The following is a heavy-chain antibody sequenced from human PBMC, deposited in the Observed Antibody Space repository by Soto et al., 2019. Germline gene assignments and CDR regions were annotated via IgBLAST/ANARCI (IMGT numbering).Heavy chain of an antibody. D-gene: IGHD2-21*02. V-gene: IGHV3-7*03. J-gene: IGHJ5*02. CDR1: GFTFSSYW. CDR3: AKLVTAIRNWLDP. CDR2: IKQDGSEK. Sequence: GGSLRLSCAASGFTFSSYWMSWVRQAPGKGLEWVANIKQDGSEKYYADSVKGRFTISRDNAKNSLYLQMNSLRAEDTAVYYCAKLVTAIRNWLDPWGQGTLVTVSS.